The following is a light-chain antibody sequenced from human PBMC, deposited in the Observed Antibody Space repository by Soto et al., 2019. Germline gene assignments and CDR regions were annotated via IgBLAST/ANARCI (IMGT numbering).Light chain of an antibody. V-gene: IGKV1-5*03. CDR2: KTS. CDR1: QSIDNW. CDR3: QQSFSMYT. J-gene: IGKJ2*01. Sequence: DIQMTQSPSTMSASVGDRVTITCRASQSIDNWLAWYQEKPGKAPKLLIYKTSTLASGVPSRFSGSASGTEVTLALSSLQPADFATYYCQQSFSMYTFGRGTRLES.